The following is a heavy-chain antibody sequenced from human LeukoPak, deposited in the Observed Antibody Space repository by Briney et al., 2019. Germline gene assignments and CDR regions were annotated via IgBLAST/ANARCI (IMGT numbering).Heavy chain of an antibody. CDR2: ISAYNGNT. CDR1: GYTFTSYG. CDR3: ARESDFWSGETGYYYYYMDV. V-gene: IGHV1-18*01. Sequence: ASVKVSCKASGYTFTSYGISWVRQAPGQGLEWMGWISAYNGNTNYAQKLQGRVTMTTDTSTSTAYMELRSLRSDDTAVYYCARESDFWSGETGYYYYYMDVWGKGTTVTVSS. D-gene: IGHD3-3*01. J-gene: IGHJ6*03.